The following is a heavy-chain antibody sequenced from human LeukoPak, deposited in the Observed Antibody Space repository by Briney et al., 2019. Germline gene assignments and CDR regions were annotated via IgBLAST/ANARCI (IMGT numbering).Heavy chain of an antibody. CDR1: GFTFSSYA. J-gene: IGHJ3*02. V-gene: IGHV3-23*01. CDR2: ISGSGGST. CDR3: AKHTWGYYAFDI. D-gene: IGHD3-22*01. Sequence: QPGGSLRLSCAASGFTFSSYAMSWVRQAPGKGLEWVSAISGSGGSTYYADSVKGRFTISRDNSKNTLYLQMNSLRAEDTAVCYCAKHTWGYYAFDIWGQGTMVTVSS.